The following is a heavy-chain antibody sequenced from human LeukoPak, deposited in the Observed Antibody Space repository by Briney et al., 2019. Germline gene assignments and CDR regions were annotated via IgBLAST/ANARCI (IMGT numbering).Heavy chain of an antibody. CDR2: ISSSSSYI. V-gene: IGHV3-21*01. CDR1: GFTFSSYS. D-gene: IGHD6-6*01. Sequence: GGSLRLSCAASGFTFSSYSMHWVRQAPGKGLEWVSSISSSSSYIYYADSVKGRFTISRDNAKNSLYLQMNSLRAEDTAVYYCARDKLEYSSSSPFDYWGQGTLVTVSS. CDR3: ARDKLEYSSSSPFDY. J-gene: IGHJ4*02.